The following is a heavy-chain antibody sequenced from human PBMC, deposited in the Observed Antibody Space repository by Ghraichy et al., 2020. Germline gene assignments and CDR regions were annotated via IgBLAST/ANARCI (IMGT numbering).Heavy chain of an antibody. CDR1: GLIFSSYA. V-gene: IGHV3-23*01. CDR2: VSGSGGNT. J-gene: IGHJ4*02. Sequence: LSLTCAASGLIFSSYAMSWVRQAPGKGLEWVSTVSGSGGNTYYADSVKGPFTISRDNSKNTLYLQMNSLRAEDTAIYYCAKGTSTFSYTSGSPDYWGQGTLVPVSS. CDR3: AKGTSTFSYTSGSPDY. D-gene: IGHD6-19*01.